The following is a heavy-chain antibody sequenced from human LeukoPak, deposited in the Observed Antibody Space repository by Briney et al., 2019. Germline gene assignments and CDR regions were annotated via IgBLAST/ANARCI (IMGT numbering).Heavy chain of an antibody. V-gene: IGHV4-34*01. J-gene: IGHJ2*01. CDR1: GGSFSGYD. CDR2: INHSGST. CDR3: AREYCSSTSCYLWYFDL. Sequence: SDTLSLTCAVYGGSFSGYDWSWIRQPPGQGLEWIGEINHSGSTNYNPSLKHRVTISVDTSKPQFPLKLSSVTAADTAVYYCAREYCSSTSCYLWYFDLWGRGTLVTVSS. D-gene: IGHD2-2*01.